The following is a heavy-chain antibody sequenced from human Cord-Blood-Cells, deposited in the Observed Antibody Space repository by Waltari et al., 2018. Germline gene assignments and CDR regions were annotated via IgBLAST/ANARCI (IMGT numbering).Heavy chain of an antibody. J-gene: IGHJ4*02. CDR1: GYTFTGYY. CDR3: ARGPSGYFDY. CDR2: INPNSGGT. D-gene: IGHD1-26*01. Sequence: QVQLVQSGAEVKKPGASVKVSCKASGYTFTGYYMHWVRQAPGQGLEWMVRINPNSGGTNYAKKFQGRVTMTRDTSISTAYMELSRLRSDDTAVYYCARGPSGYFDYWGQGTLVTVSS. V-gene: IGHV1-2*06.